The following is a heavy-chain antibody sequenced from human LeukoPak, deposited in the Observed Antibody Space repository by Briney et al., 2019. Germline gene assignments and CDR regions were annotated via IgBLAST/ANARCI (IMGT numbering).Heavy chain of an antibody. CDR2: IGAYNGNT. V-gene: IGHV1-18*01. J-gene: IGHJ4*02. Sequence: GASVKVSCKTSGYTFTSYGISWVRQAPGQGLEWMGWIGAYNGNTSKAQNLQGRVTMTTDTSTSTAYMELRSLRSDDTAVYCCARDQWILRGSYWFDFWGQGTLVTVSS. D-gene: IGHD1-26*01. CDR3: ARDQWILRGSYWFDF. CDR1: GYTFTSYG.